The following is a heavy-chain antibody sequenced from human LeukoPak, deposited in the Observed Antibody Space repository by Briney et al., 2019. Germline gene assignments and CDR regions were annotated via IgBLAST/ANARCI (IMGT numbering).Heavy chain of an antibody. Sequence: GESLKISCKGSGYSFTSYWIGWVRQMPGKGLECMGIIYPGDSDTRYSPSFQGQVTISADKSISTAYLQWSSLKASDTAMYYCARHYDSSGYYSDYWGQGTLVTVSS. V-gene: IGHV5-51*01. D-gene: IGHD3-22*01. CDR2: IYPGDSDT. CDR3: ARHYDSSGYYSDY. J-gene: IGHJ4*02. CDR1: GYSFTSYW.